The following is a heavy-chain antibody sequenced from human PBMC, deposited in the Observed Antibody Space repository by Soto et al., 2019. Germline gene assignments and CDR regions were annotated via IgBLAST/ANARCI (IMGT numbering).Heavy chain of an antibody. D-gene: IGHD3-3*01. CDR2: LYYNGST. Sequence: QLHLEESVPGLVKPSETLSLTCTVSGGSISSGSYYWGWIRQPPGKGPEWIGSLYYNGSTYYNPSLKSRLTISVDTSKNQFSLKLTSVTAADTAVYYCARQDDFWSGDSWFDPWGQGTLVTVSS. J-gene: IGHJ5*02. CDR1: GGSISSGSYY. V-gene: IGHV4-39*01. CDR3: ARQDDFWSGDSWFDP.